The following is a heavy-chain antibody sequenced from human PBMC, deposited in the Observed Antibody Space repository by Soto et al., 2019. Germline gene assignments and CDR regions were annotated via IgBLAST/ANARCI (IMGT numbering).Heavy chain of an antibody. V-gene: IGHV4-39*01. Sequence: QLQLQESGPGLVKPSETLSLTCTVSGGPISSTNHYWGWIRQPPGKGLEWFGSVYYTGSAHYNPSLESRVTISVDTSQKQFSLKLKSVTAADTAIYYCARHDGGSDGDWFDPWGQGILVTVSS. CDR1: GGPISSTNHY. D-gene: IGHD3-16*01. J-gene: IGHJ5*02. CDR2: VYYTGSA. CDR3: ARHDGGSDGDWFDP.